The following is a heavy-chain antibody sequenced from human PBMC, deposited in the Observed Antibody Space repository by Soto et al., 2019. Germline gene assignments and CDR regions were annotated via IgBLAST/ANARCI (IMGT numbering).Heavy chain of an antibody. CDR3: ARPQGTVWYFDL. V-gene: IGHV4-30-4*01. Sequence: QVQLQESGPGLVKPSQTLSLTCTVSGGSISSADYYWSWIRQPPGKGLAWIGYIYSSGSTYYTPTLKCRVTISVAPSTNLFSLELSPVTAADTAVYYCARPQGTVWYFDLWGRGTLVSVSS. CDR2: IYSSGST. CDR1: GGSISSADYY. J-gene: IGHJ2*01.